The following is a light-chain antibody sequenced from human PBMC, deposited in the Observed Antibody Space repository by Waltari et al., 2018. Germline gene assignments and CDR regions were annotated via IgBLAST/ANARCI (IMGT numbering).Light chain of an antibody. CDR1: SSNIGTNT. J-gene: IGLJ2*01. V-gene: IGLV1-44*01. Sequence: QSVLTQPPSASGTPGQRVTISCSGGSSNIGTNTVNWYQQVPGTAPKFLIYINNQRPSGFPDRFSGSKSGTSASLAISGLQSEDEADYYCAAWDDSLNGVVFGGGTKLTVL. CDR3: AAWDDSLNGVV. CDR2: INN.